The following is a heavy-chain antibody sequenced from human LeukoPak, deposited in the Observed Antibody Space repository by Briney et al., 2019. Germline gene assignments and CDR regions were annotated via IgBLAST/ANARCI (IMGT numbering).Heavy chain of an antibody. CDR1: GGTFSSYA. CDR2: IIPIFGTA. Sequence: GASVKVSCKASGGTFSSYAISWVRQAPGQGLEWMGGIIPIFGTANYAQKFQGRVTITTDESTSTAYMELSSLRSEDTAVYYCARSLYYYDSSGYWWFDSWGQGTLVTVSS. J-gene: IGHJ5*01. V-gene: IGHV1-69*05. CDR3: ARSLYYYDSSGYWWFDS. D-gene: IGHD3-22*01.